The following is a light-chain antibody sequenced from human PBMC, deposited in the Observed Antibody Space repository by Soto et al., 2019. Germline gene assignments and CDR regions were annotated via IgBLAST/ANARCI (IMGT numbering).Light chain of an antibody. Sequence: QSALTQPASVSGSAGQSIAISCTGSSSDVGIYNYVSWYQQHPGKVPKLIIYEVTSRPSGVSIRFSGSKSGNTASLTISGLQPEDEADYYCKSYDRSLSGSVFGTGTKVTVL. V-gene: IGLV2-14*01. CDR2: EVT. J-gene: IGLJ1*01. CDR3: KSYDRSLSGSV. CDR1: SSDVGIYNY.